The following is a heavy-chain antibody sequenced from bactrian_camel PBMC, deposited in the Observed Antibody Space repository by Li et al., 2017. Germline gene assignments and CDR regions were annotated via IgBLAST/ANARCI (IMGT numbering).Heavy chain of an antibody. CDR1: GYDALYLC. Sequence: VQLVESGGGSVQAGGSLRLSCAVSGYDALYLCMGWFRQAPGKERERVATIYTGGRIPGYADSVEGRFTISRDSAKTTLFLEMNSLKPEDTAMYYCAARGPYCYTKLSVRDFTYWGQGTQVTVS. V-gene: IGHV3S42*01. CDR2: IYTGGRIP. J-gene: IGHJ6*01. CDR3: AARGPYCYTKLSVRDFTY. D-gene: IGHD2*01.